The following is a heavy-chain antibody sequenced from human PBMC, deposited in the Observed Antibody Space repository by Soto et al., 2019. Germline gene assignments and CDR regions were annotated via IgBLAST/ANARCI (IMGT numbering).Heavy chain of an antibody. D-gene: IGHD3-16*01. V-gene: IGHV1-2*02. J-gene: IGHJ6*02. CDR3: ARVAPNRGAMDV. Sequence: GASVKVSCKTSGYTFTGNYLHWVRQAPGQGLEWVGWINPNSGVTKYAQNFQGRVSLTRDTSITTAYMELRRLRFDDTAVYYCARVAPNRGAMDVWGQGITVTSP. CDR1: GYTFTGNY. CDR2: INPNSGVT.